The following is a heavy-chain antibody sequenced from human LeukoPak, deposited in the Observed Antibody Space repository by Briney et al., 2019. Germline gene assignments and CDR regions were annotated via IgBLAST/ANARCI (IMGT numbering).Heavy chain of an antibody. V-gene: IGHV1-69*05. CDR3: ARGGLYSGSYYNWFDP. D-gene: IGHD1-26*01. J-gene: IGHJ5*02. CDR2: IIPIFGTA. Sequence: SVKVSCKASGGTFSSYAISWVRQAPGQGLEWMGGIIPIFGTANYAQKFQGRVTITTDESTSTAYMELSSLRPEDTAVYYCARGGLYSGSYYNWFDPWGQGTLVTVSS. CDR1: GGTFSSYA.